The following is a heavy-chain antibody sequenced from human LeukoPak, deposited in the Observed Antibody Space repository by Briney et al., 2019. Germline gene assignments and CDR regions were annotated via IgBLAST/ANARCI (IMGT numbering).Heavy chain of an antibody. V-gene: IGHV3-30*02. D-gene: IGHD1-1*01. CDR2: IRDDGSIK. J-gene: IGHJ3*01. Sequence: PGGSLRLSCAASGFIFRSYGIHWVRQAPGKGLEWVAFIRDDGSIKYYLDSVKGRFSISRDNSKSTLYLQMNSLRVEDTAIYYCAKAASNNWGNFDVWGQGTMVTVSS. CDR3: AKAASNNWGNFDV. CDR1: GFIFRSYG.